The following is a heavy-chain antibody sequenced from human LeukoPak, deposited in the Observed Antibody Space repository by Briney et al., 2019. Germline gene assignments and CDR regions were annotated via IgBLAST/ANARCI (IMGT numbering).Heavy chain of an antibody. V-gene: IGHV2-26*01. CDR2: IFSNDEK. CDR3: ARMGRYDFWSGYQGNWFDP. Sequence: SGPTLVNPTEPLTLTCTVSGFSLSNARMGVSWIRQPPGKALEWLAHIFSNDEKSYSTSLKSRLTISKDTSKSQVVLTMTNMDPVDTATHYCARMGRYDFWSGYQGNWFDPWGQGTLVTVSS. D-gene: IGHD3-3*01. J-gene: IGHJ5*02. CDR1: GFSLSNARMG.